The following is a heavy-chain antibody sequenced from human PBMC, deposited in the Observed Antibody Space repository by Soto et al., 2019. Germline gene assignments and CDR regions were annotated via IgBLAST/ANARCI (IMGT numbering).Heavy chain of an antibody. J-gene: IGHJ4*02. CDR3: ARGSIAAAGDIDY. CDR1: GFTFSSYW. CDR2: IKQDGSEK. V-gene: IGHV3-7*01. D-gene: IGHD6-13*01. Sequence: GESLKISCASSGFTFSSYWMSWVRQAPGKGLEWVANIKQDGSEKYYVDSVKGRFTISRDNAKNSLYLQMNSLRAEDTAVYYCARGSIAAAGDIDYWGQGTLVTVSS.